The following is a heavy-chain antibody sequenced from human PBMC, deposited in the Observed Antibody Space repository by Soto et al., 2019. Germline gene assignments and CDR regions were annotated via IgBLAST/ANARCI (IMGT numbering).Heavy chain of an antibody. CDR2: INHSGST. J-gene: IGHJ4*02. V-gene: IGHV4-34*01. Sequence: QVQVQQWGAGLLKPSETLSLTCAVYGGSFTTYYWTWFRQSPGRGLEWIGEINHSGSTHYNPSLKGRVTISADTSNNQVSLKLSSVTAADPAMYSGACERWSVGFWGQGTLVTVSS. CDR1: GGSFTTYY. D-gene: IGHD1-26*01. CDR3: ACERWSVGF.